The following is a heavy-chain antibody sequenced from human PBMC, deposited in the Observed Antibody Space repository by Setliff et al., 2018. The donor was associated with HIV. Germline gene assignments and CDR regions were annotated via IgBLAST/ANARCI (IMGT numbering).Heavy chain of an antibody. CDR3: ARDRYGASFDS. J-gene: IGHJ4*02. CDR1: GYTFTTYA. CDR2: VNMYTANP. Sequence: GASVKVSCKASGYTFTTYAINWVRQAPGQGLEWMGWVNMYTANPSYAQGFTGRFVFSLDTSVSTAYLQISSLEAEDTALYYCARDRYGASFDSWGQGTLVTV. D-gene: IGHD3-16*02. V-gene: IGHV7-4-1*02.